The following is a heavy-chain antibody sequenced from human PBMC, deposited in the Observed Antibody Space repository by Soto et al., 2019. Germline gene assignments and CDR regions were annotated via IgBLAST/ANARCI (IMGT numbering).Heavy chain of an antibody. CDR2: MNCGNGGT. D-gene: IGHD2-21*01. Sequence: QVQLVQSGADVKKPGALVMLSCKTSGYTFTIYALQWVRQAPGKRPEWMGWMNCGNGGTQYSQKFQGRVTITSDTSATTVYMQLSSLTSEDTGVYYCARDPTVGLPGDTYYDYWGQGTLVTVSS. V-gene: IGHV1-3*01. J-gene: IGHJ4*02. CDR1: GYTFTIYA. CDR3: ARDPTVGLPGDTYYDY.